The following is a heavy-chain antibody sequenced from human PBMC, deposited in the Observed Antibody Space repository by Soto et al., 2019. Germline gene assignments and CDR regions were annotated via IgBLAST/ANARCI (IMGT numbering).Heavy chain of an antibody. CDR3: ARELGGIAAAGPDDAFDI. D-gene: IGHD6-13*01. CDR2: IIPIFGTA. V-gene: IGHV1-69*12. Sequence: QVQLVQSGAEVKKPGSSVKVSCKASGGTFSSYAISWVRQAPGQGLEWMGGIIPIFGTANYAQKFQGRVTITADESTSTAYMELSSLRSEDTAVYYCARELGGIAAAGPDDAFDIWGQGTMVTVSS. CDR1: GGTFSSYA. J-gene: IGHJ3*02.